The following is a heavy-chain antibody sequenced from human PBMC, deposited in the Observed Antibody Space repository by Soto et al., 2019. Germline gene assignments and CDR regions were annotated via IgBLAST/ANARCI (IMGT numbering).Heavy chain of an antibody. CDR1: VAPSAVVVTS. Sequence: QVQLQESGPGLVKPSQTLSSPALFLVAPSAVVVTSGGGIRQHPGKGLEWIGNIYYSGSTYYNPSLKSRVTISVDTSKNQFSLKLSSVTAADTAVYYCARTPRYWGQGTLVTVSS. V-gene: IGHV4-31*03. J-gene: IGHJ4*02. CDR2: IYYSGST. D-gene: IGHD2-15*01. CDR3: ARTPRY.